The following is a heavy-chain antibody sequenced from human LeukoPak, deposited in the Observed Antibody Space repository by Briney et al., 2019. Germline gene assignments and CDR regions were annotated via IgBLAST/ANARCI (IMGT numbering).Heavy chain of an antibody. CDR1: GYTFTSYG. D-gene: IGHD3-10*01. CDR2: ISAYNGNT. V-gene: IGHV1-18*01. Sequence: GASVKVSCKASGYTFTSYGISWVRQAPGQGLEWMGWISAYNGNTNYAQKLRGRVTMTTDTSTSTAYMELRSLRSDDTAVYYCARDRGGLLWFGDDPLGYYYYYMDVWGKGTTVTVSS. CDR3: ARDRGGLLWFGDDPLGYYYYYMDV. J-gene: IGHJ6*03.